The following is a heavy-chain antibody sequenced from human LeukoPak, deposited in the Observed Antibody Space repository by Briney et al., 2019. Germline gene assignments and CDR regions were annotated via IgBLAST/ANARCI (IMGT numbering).Heavy chain of an antibody. J-gene: IGHJ4*02. CDR3: ARDAIDSSGFDFDY. V-gene: IGHV3-11*01. CDR2: ISTSAGTI. D-gene: IGHD3-22*01. CDR1: GFTFSDYY. Sequence: GESLRLSCAASGFTFSDYYMTWIRQAPGKGLESISYISTSAGTIYYADSVKGRFTISRDNAKNSLYLQMHSLRAENTAVYYCARDAIDSSGFDFDYWGQGTLVTVSS.